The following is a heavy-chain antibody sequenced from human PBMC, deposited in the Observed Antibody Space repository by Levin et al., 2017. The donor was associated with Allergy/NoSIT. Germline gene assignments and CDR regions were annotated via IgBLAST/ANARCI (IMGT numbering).Heavy chain of an antibody. CDR3: ARGGVAVAGTFYFDY. CDR1: GGSFSGYY. Sequence: SQTLSLTCAVYGGSFSGYYWSWIRPPPGKGLEWIGEINHSGSTNYNPSLKSRVTISVDTSKNQFSLKLSSVTAADTAVYYCARGGVAVAGTFYFDYWGQGTLVTVSS. J-gene: IGHJ4*02. CDR2: INHSGST. D-gene: IGHD6-19*01. V-gene: IGHV4-34*01.